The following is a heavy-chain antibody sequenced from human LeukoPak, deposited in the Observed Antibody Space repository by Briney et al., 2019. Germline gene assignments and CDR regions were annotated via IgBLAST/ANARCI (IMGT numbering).Heavy chain of an antibody. D-gene: IGHD2/OR15-2a*01. CDR3: ARASTLPRGNWFDP. V-gene: IGHV4-38-2*02. Sequence: TSETLSLTCTVSAYSISSGYYWGWLRQTPGEGLEWIGTIYHSGSTYYNPSLKSRVTISVDTTKNQFSLKLNTVIAADTAVYYCARASTLPRGNWFDPWGQGILVTVSS. CDR1: AYSISSGYY. CDR2: IYHSGST. J-gene: IGHJ5*02.